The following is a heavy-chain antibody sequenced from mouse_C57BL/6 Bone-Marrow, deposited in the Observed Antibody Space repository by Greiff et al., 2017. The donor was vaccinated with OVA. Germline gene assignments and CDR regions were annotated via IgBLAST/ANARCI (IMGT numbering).Heavy chain of an antibody. V-gene: IGHV14-4*01. CDR1: GFNIKDDY. J-gene: IGHJ2*01. CDR3: TTWDSLDY. CDR2: IDPENGDT. Sequence: EVQRVESGAELVRPGASVKLSCTASGFNIKDDYMHWVKQRPEQGLEWIGWIDPENGDTEYASKFQGKATITADTSSNTAYLQLSSLTSEDTAVYYRTTWDSLDYWGQGTTLTVSS. D-gene: IGHD4-1*01.